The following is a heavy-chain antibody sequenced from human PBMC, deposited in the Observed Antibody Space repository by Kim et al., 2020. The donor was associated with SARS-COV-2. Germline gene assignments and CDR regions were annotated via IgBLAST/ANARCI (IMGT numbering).Heavy chain of an antibody. D-gene: IGHD3-10*01. V-gene: IGHV4-34*01. Sequence: YNPSLKSRVTISVDTSKNQFSLKLSSVTAADTAVYYCARGKWFGELLAEDWGQGTLVTVSS. CDR3: ARGKWFGELLAED. J-gene: IGHJ4*02.